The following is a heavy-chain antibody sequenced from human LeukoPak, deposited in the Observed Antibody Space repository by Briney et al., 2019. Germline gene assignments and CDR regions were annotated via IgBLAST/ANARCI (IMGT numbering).Heavy chain of an antibody. CDR1: GYTFTGYY. CDR3: AKERWVDILTGYYNY. J-gene: IGHJ4*02. V-gene: IGHV1-2*02. D-gene: IGHD3-9*01. CDR2: INPNSGGT. Sequence: GASVKVSCKASGYTFTGYYVHWVRQAPGQGLEWMGWINPNSGGTNYAQKFQGRVTMTRDTSISTAYMELSRLRSDDTALYYCAKERWVDILTGYYNYWGQGILVTVSS.